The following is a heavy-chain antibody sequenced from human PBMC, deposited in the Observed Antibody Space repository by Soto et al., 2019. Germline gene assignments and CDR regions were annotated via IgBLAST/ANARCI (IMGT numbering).Heavy chain of an antibody. D-gene: IGHD4-17*01. CDR3: ARAYGEFGRWFDP. CDR2: IYWNGST. J-gene: IGHJ5*02. CDR1: GGPISSYY. V-gene: IGHV4-59*01. Sequence: PSETLSLTCTVSGGPISSYYWSWIRQPPGKGLEWIGYIYWNGSTNYNPSLKSRVSMSIHTSREQFSLRLNSVTAADTAFYYCARAYGEFGRWFDPWGRGTLVTVSS.